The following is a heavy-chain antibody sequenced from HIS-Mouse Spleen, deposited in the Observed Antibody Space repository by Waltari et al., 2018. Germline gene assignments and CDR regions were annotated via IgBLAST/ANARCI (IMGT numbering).Heavy chain of an antibody. D-gene: IGHD6-13*01. CDR3: AREIPYSSSWYDWYFDL. J-gene: IGHJ2*01. V-gene: IGHV4-39*07. CDR2: IYYRGST. CDR1: GGSISSSSYY. Sequence: QLQLQESGPGLVKPSETLSLTCTASGGSISSSSYYGVWIRQPPGKGLEWIGSIYYRGSTYYNPSLKSRVTISVDTSKNQFSLKLSSVTAADTAVYYCAREIPYSSSWYDWYFDLWGRGTLVTVSS.